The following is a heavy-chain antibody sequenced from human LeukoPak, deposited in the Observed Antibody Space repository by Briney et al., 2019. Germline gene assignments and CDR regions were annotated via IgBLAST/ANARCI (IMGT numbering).Heavy chain of an antibody. CDR3: AKFEAVVPAAIPDFDY. Sequence: GGSLRLSCAASGFTFSSYGMHWVRQAPGKGLEWVAFIRYDGSNKYYADSVKGRFTISRDNSKNTLYLQMNSLRAEDTAVYYCAKFEAVVPAAIPDFDYWGQGTLVTVSS. CDR2: IRYDGSNK. V-gene: IGHV3-30*02. D-gene: IGHD2-2*02. CDR1: GFTFSSYG. J-gene: IGHJ4*02.